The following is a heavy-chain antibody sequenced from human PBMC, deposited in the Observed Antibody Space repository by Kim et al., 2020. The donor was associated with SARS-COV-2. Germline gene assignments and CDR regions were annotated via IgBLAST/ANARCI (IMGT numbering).Heavy chain of an antibody. J-gene: IGHJ4*02. CDR2: ISSNGGST. CDR3: AREGSRLDY. Sequence: GGSLRLSCAASGFTFSNYPMHWVRQAPGKGLEYASAISSNGGSTFYANSVKGRFTISRDNSKNTLYLQMGSLRAEDMAVYYCAREGSRLDYWGQGIMVTV. CDR1: GFTFSNYP. D-gene: IGHD6-19*01. V-gene: IGHV3-64*01.